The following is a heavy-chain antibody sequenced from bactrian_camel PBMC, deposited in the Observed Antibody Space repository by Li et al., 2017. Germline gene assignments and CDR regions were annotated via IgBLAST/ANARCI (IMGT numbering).Heavy chain of an antibody. J-gene: IGHJ4*01. V-gene: IGHV3S53*01. CDR2: IDSDGST. Sequence: VQLVESGGDSVQAGGSLKLSCQISSIPYAWYCMAWFRQVPGKQRVGVAGIDSDGSTSYAGSVMGRFTISKDNVDNTLYLRIDSLKPDDTGMYYCAAEDAPWSEICHSTKYSDDALRANRWGQGTQVTVS. CDR1: SIPYAWYC. CDR3: AAEDAPWSEICHSTKYSDDALRANR. D-gene: IGHD4*01.